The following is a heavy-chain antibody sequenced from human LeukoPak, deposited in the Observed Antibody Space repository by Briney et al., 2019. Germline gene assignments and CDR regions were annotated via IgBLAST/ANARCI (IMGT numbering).Heavy chain of an antibody. CDR2: IYHDGNT. CDR1: GYSISSGDY. V-gene: IGHV4-38-2*01. Sequence: AETLSLTCDVSGYSISSGDYWDWIRQPPGKGLGWIGSIYHDGNTYYNLSLKSRLTVSVDTSKKQFSLKLTSVTAADTAVYYFARRHGDYESRFDYWGQGTLVTVSS. CDR3: ARRHGDYESRFDY. D-gene: IGHD4-17*01. J-gene: IGHJ4*02.